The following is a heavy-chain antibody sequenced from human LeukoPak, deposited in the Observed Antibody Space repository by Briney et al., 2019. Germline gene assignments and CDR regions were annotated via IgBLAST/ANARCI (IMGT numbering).Heavy chain of an antibody. Sequence: ASVKVSCKASGYTFTSYGISWVRQAPGQGLEWMGRIIPIFGTANYAQKFQGRVTITTDESTSTAYMELSSLRSEDTAVYYCASSTYYYDSSGDLRGYWGQGTLVTVSS. CDR2: IIPIFGTA. CDR1: GYTFTSYG. J-gene: IGHJ4*02. D-gene: IGHD3-22*01. CDR3: ASSTYYYDSSGDLRGY. V-gene: IGHV1-69*05.